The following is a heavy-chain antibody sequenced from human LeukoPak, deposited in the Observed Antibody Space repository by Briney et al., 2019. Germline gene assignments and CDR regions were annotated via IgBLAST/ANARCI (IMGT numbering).Heavy chain of an antibody. D-gene: IGHD1-26*01. V-gene: IGHV2-70*11. CDR2: IDWDDDK. CDR1: GFSLSTSGMC. Sequence: SRPTLVNPTQTLTLTCAFSGFSLSTSGMCVSWIRQPPGKALEWLARIDWDDDKYYRTSLKTRLTISKDTSKTQVVLTMTNMDPVDTATYYCARYRYGGSYKGLDYWGQGILVTVSS. J-gene: IGHJ4*02. CDR3: ARYRYGGSYKGLDY.